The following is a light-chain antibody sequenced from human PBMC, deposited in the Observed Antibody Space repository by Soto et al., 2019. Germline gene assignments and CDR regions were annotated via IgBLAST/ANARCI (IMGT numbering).Light chain of an antibody. CDR2: GLS. CDR1: QSVSSN. J-gene: IGKJ5*01. V-gene: IGKV3-15*01. CDR3: QQYIKWPIT. Sequence: EIVMTQSPATLSVSPGERATLSCRASQSVSSNLAWYQQKPGQAPRLLIYGLSTRATGIPGRFSGSGSGTEFTLTISSLQSEDFAVYYCQQYIKWPITFGQGTRLEIK.